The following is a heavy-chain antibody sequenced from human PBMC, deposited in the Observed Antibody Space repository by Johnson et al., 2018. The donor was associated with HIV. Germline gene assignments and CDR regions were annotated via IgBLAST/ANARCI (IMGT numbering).Heavy chain of an antibody. J-gene: IGHJ3*02. CDR1: GFTFSSYG. Sequence: QVQLVESGGGVVQPGGSLRLSCAASGFTFSSYGMHWVRQVPGKGLEWVATISYDGGNKYYADYVKGRFTISRDNSKNTLYLQMNSLRAEDTAVYYCARGERRWLQSGAFDIWGQGTMVTVSS. CDR3: ARGERRWLQSGAFDI. CDR2: ISYDGGNK. V-gene: IGHV3-33*05. D-gene: IGHD5-24*01.